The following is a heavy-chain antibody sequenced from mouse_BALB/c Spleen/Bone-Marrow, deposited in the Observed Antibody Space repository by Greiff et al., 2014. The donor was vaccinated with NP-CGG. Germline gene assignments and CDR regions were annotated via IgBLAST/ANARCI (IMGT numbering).Heavy chain of an antibody. J-gene: IGHJ1*01. CDR2: IWAGGST. CDR3: ARVYLWYFDV. Sequence: VHLVESGPGLVAPSQSLSITCTVSGFSLTSYGVHWVRQPPGKGLEWLGVIWAGGSTNYNSALMSRLSISKDNSKGQVFLKMNSLQTDDTAMYYCARVYLWYFDVWGAGTTVTVSS. V-gene: IGHV2-9*02. D-gene: IGHD2-3*01. CDR1: GFSLTSYG.